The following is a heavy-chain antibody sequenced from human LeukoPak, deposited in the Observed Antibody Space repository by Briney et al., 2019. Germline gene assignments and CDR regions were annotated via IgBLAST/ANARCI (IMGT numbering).Heavy chain of an antibody. Sequence: GGSLRLSCTASGFTFSSYAMHWVRQAPGKGLEWVAVISYDGSNKYYADSVKGRFTISRDNSKNTLYLQMNSLRAEDTAVYYCARVGGSYPPEYYFDYWGQGTLVTVSS. CDR1: GFTFSSYA. V-gene: IGHV3-30-3*01. J-gene: IGHJ4*02. CDR3: ARVGGSYPPEYYFDY. CDR2: ISYDGSNK. D-gene: IGHD1-26*01.